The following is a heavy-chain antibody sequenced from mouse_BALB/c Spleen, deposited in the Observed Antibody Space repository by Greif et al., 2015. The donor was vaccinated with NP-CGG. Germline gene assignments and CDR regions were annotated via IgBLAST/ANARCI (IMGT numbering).Heavy chain of an antibody. CDR1: GFTFRSFG. D-gene: IGHD6-1*01. Sequence: DVQLQESGGGLVQPGGSRKLSCAASGFTFRSFGMHWVRQAPEKGLEWVAYISSGSSTIYYADTVKGRFTISRDNPKNTLFLQMTSLRSEDTAMYYCARSASLTAMDYWGQGTSVTVSS. J-gene: IGHJ4*01. V-gene: IGHV5-17*02. CDR3: ARSASLTAMDY. CDR2: ISSGSSTI.